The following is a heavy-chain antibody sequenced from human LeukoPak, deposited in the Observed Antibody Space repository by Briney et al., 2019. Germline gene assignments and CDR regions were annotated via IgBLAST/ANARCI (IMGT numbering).Heavy chain of an antibody. CDR3: ATHCSGAACFDY. J-gene: IGHJ4*02. V-gene: IGHV1-2*02. CDR1: GYTFIDYS. CDR2: INPNNGDT. Sequence: ASVKVSCKASGYTFIDYSIHWVRQAPGQGLEWMGEINPNNGDTNVAPEFQGRVTMTRDTSITTAFMELSSLRYADTAIYYCATHCSGAACFDYWGQGTLVTVSS. D-gene: IGHD2-15*01.